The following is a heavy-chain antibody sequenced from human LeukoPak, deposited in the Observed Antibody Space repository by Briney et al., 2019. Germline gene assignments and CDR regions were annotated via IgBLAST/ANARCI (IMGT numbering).Heavy chain of an antibody. V-gene: IGHV3-48*01. CDR3: AREVIVGATVAFDI. CDR2: ISSSSTTI. D-gene: IGHD1-26*01. Sequence: GSLRLSCAASGFTFHTYSMNWVRQAPGKGLEWVSYISSSSTTIYYADSVKGRFTISRDNAKNSLFLQMNSLRAEDTAVYYCAREVIVGATVAFDIWGQGTMVTASS. CDR1: GFTFHTYS. J-gene: IGHJ3*02.